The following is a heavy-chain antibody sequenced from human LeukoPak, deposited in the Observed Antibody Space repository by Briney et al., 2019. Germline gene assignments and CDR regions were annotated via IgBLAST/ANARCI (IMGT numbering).Heavy chain of an antibody. V-gene: IGHV3-23*01. J-gene: IGHJ4*02. Sequence: GGSLRLSCAAGGFTFYRYPMSWLPHARGEAVEGVLVMSVSGGSTYYADSVKGRFTISRDNSKNTLYLQLNSLRADDTAVYYCAKEIYYVDRSGLDYWGQGTLVTVSS. CDR3: AKEIYYVDRSGLDY. D-gene: IGHD3-22*01. CDR1: GFTFYRYP. CDR2: MSVSGGST.